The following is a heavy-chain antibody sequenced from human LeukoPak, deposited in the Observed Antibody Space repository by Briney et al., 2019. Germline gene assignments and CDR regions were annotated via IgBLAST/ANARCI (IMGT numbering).Heavy chain of an antibody. Sequence: GGSLRLSCAASGFTFSSYDMNWVRQAPGKGLEWVSYISSGGTTIYYADSAKGRFTISRDNAKNSLYLQLNSLRVDDTAVYYCARESYSTSRGYYFDSWGQGTLVIVSS. D-gene: IGHD6-13*01. CDR1: GFTFSSYD. V-gene: IGHV3-48*03. J-gene: IGHJ4*02. CDR2: ISSGGTTI. CDR3: ARESYSTSRGYYFDS.